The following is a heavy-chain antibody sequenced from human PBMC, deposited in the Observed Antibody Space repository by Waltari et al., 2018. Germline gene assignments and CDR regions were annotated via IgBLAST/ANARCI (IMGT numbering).Heavy chain of an antibody. CDR2: IYHSGST. CDR1: GYSLSSGYS. Sequence: QVQLQASGPGLVTPSETLSLTCVASGYSLSSGYSWGWIRQPPGKGLERIGSIYHSGSTYYNPSLKSRVTMSIDTSRNQFSLKLTSVTAADTAVYYCARHGTRITMTSSFHYWGQGTLVTVSS. CDR3: ARHGTRITMTSSFHY. D-gene: IGHD3-3*01. V-gene: IGHV4-38-2*01. J-gene: IGHJ4*02.